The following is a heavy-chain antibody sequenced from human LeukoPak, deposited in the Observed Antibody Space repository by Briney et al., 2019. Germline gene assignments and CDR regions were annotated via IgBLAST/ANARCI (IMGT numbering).Heavy chain of an antibody. D-gene: IGHD2-2*01. Sequence: SETLSLTCTVSGGSISSSIYYWGWIRQPPGKGLEWIGNIYYSGSTYYSPSLKSRVTITVDTSKNQFSLKLNSVTAADTAVYYCARAHQLAFDIWGQGTMVTVSS. CDR1: GGSISSSIYY. J-gene: IGHJ3*02. CDR3: ARAHQLAFDI. CDR2: IYYSGST. V-gene: IGHV4-39*07.